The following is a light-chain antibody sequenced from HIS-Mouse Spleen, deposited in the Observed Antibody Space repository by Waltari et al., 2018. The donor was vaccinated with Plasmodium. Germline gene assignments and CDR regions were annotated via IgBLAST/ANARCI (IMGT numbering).Light chain of an antibody. CDR2: TAS. V-gene: IGKV1-39*01. CDR1: QSISSY. J-gene: IGKJ1*01. CDR3: QQSDSTWT. Sequence: DIQMTQSPSSLSASVGDRVTITCRASQSISSYFNWYQQKPGKAPKLLIYTASSLQSGVPSRVSGSRSGTDFTLTISSLQPVDFATYYCQQSDSTWTFGQGTKVEIK.